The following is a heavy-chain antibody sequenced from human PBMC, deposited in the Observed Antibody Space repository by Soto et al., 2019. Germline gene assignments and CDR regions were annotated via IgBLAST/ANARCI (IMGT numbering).Heavy chain of an antibody. J-gene: IGHJ4*02. CDR2: IWYDGSNK. CDR3: ARDSSSSGSFGY. V-gene: IGHV3-33*01. CDR1: GFTFSSYG. D-gene: IGHD6-6*01. Sequence: QVQLVECGGGVVQPGRSLRLSSAASGFTFSSYGMHWVRQAPGKGLEWVAVIWYDGSNKYYADSVKGRFTIYRDNSKNTLYLQMNSLRAEDTAVYYCARDSSSSGSFGYWGQGTLVTVAS.